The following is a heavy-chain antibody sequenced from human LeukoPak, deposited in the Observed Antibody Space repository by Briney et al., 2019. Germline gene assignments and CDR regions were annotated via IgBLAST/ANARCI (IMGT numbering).Heavy chain of an antibody. CDR1: GFTFSSYE. Sequence: HSGGSLRLSCAASGFTFSSYEMNWVRQVPGKGLEWISYISSSGSTIYYADSVKGRFTISRDNAKSSLYLQMNSLRAEDTAVYYCARPSRPYRSTEYFQHWGQGTLVIVSS. J-gene: IGHJ1*01. CDR3: ARPSRPYRSTEYFQH. D-gene: IGHD6-13*01. CDR2: ISSSGSTI. V-gene: IGHV3-48*03.